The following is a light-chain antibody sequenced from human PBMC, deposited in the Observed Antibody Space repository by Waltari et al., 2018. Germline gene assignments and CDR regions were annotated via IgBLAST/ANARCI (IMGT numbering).Light chain of an antibody. Sequence: NFMLTQPHSVSESPGKTVTISCTRSSGSIASNYVQWYQQRPGSAPTTVIYEENQRPSGVPDRCSGSIDSSSNSASLTISGLKTEDEADYYCQSYDSSNWVFGGGTKLTVL. CDR3: QSYDSSNWV. CDR2: EEN. CDR1: SGSIASNY. J-gene: IGLJ3*02. V-gene: IGLV6-57*03.